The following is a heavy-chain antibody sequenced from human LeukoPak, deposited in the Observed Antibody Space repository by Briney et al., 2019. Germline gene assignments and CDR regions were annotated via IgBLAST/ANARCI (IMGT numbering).Heavy chain of an antibody. CDR2: INAGNANT. CDR3: AREYCSGGSCYFEDYFDY. Sequence: ASVKVSCKASGYTFTSYAMHWVRQAPGQRLEWMGWINAGNANTKYSQKFQGRVTITRDTSASTAYMELSSLRSEDTAVYYCAREYCSGGSCYFEDYFDYWGQGTLVTVSS. J-gene: IGHJ4*02. V-gene: IGHV1-3*01. CDR1: GYTFTSYA. D-gene: IGHD2-15*01.